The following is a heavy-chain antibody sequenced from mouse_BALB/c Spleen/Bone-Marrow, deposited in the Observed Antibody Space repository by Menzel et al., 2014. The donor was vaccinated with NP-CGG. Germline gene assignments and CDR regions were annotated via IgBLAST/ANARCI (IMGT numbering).Heavy chain of an antibody. CDR3: AREGVRTYCYAMEY. Sequence: VKLMESGPGLVQPSPSLSISCTVSGFSLTSYDVHWVRQSPGKGLEWLGVIWSGGSTDYNAAFMFRLSISKDNSKSPVCFKMNRRQANATAIYYCAREGVRTYCYAMEYRGQGTSVTVSS. V-gene: IGHV2-2*02. D-gene: IGHD2-14*01. CDR1: GFSLTSYD. CDR2: IWSGGST. J-gene: IGHJ4*01.